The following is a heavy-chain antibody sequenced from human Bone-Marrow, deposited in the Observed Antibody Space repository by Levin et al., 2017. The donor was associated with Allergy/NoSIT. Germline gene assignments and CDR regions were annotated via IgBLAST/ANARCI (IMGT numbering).Heavy chain of an antibody. J-gene: IGHJ4*02. D-gene: IGHD3-10*01. Sequence: ASVKVSCKASGYTFTTYYMHWVRLAPGQGLEWMGIIHPTDGSTSYARNFQGRVTMTRDTSTSTVYMELSSLRSEDTAVYYCARAGGGFEYWGQGTLVTVSS. CDR1: GYTFTTYY. CDR2: IHPTDGST. V-gene: IGHV1-46*01. CDR3: ARAGGGFEY.